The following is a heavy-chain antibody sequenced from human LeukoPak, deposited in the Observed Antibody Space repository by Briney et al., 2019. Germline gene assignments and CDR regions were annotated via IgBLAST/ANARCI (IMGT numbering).Heavy chain of an antibody. CDR3: AKHGNDFWSVFDY. CDR1: GFTFSRYA. Sequence: PGGSLRLSCAASGFTFSRYAMSWVRQAPGKGLEWVSTISAGGGTTYYAASVKGRFTFSGDNSKNTLYLQMNSLRAEDTAVYYCAKHGNDFWSVFDYWGQGTLVTVSS. V-gene: IGHV3-23*01. J-gene: IGHJ4*02. D-gene: IGHD3-3*01. CDR2: ISAGGGTT.